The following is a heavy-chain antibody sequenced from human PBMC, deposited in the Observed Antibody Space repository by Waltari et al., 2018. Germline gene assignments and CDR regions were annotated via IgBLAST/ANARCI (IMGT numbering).Heavy chain of an antibody. CDR1: GFAFSEYS. V-gene: IGHV3-11*04. Sequence: QVQLVESGGGLVEPGRSLSLSCAASGFAFSEYSMTGMRQAPGKGLEWLSHISYNGRTTYYADSVKGRFTISRDNAKNSMFLQMNSLREEDTAVYYCARDLIIPGLYLDYWGQGTLVTVSS. J-gene: IGHJ4*02. CDR2: ISYNGRTT. CDR3: ARDLIIPGLYLDY.